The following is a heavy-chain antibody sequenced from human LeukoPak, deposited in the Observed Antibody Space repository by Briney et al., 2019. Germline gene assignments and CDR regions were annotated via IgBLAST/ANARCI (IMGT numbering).Heavy chain of an antibody. J-gene: IGHJ5*02. CDR2: LYYSGST. V-gene: IGHV4-39*07. Sequence: PSKTLSLTCTVFGGSIIGEHFYWGWIRQPPGKGLEWIGSLYYSGSTYYNSSLKSRVTISVDTSKNQFSLSLTSVTAADTAVYYCARDCCGYRSWFDPWSQGTPVTVSS. CDR1: GGSIIGEHFY. CDR3: ARDCCGYRSWFDP. D-gene: IGHD6-25*01.